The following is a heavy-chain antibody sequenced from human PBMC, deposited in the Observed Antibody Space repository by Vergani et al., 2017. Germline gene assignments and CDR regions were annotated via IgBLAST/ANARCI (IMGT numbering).Heavy chain of an antibody. D-gene: IGHD2-2*01. CDR3: AKPPGYQPIPFDY. CDR1: GFTFSSYS. V-gene: IGHV3-21*01. CDR2: IRSSSSYI. J-gene: IGHJ4*02. Sequence: EVQLVESGGGLVKPGGSLRLSCAASGFTFSSYSMNWVRQAPAKGLEWVSSIRSSSSYIYYADSVKGRFTISRDNAKNSLYLQMNSLRAEDTAVYYCAKPPGYQPIPFDYWGQGTLVTVSS.